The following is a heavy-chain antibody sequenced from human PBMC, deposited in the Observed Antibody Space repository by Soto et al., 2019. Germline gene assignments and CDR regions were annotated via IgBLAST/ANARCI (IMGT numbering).Heavy chain of an antibody. CDR2: IYPGDFDT. V-gene: IGHV5-51*01. J-gene: IGHJ4*02. CDR1: GYSFYSYW. Sequence: GGSLKISCKGSGYSFYSYWIGWVRPTRGKVLGWMGIIYPGDFDTRSRPPFQGKFPISADKSISTAYLQWSSLKASDTALFYCASNRIAAAGTPRYWGQGTLVTVPS. D-gene: IGHD6-13*01. CDR3: ASNRIAAAGTPRY.